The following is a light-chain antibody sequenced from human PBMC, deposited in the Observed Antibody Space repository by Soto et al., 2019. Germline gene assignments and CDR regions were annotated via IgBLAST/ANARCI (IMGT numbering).Light chain of an antibody. CDR2: EVT. CDR1: INYIGTYNY. CDR3: SSYSSSATPYV. V-gene: IGLV2-14*01. Sequence: QSALIQPASMSGSPGQSLPISCIGTINYIGTYNYVSWYQHLQDKAHILIRYEVTNRPSGASDRFSGSKSGNAAFLTISGLQAEDEADYYCSSYSSSATPYVFGTGTKGTVL. J-gene: IGLJ1*01.